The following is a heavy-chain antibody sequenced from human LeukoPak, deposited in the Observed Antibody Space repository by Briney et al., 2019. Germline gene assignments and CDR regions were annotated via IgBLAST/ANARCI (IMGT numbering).Heavy chain of an antibody. V-gene: IGHV4-4*02. J-gene: IGHJ4*02. CDR3: AGLEGRYSTDWFYFFDY. Sequence: PSETLSLSCAVSGGSISSLNLWSWLRQPPGKGLEWVGEMYLDGRTNFHPSVRGRVTIFIDKPKNQLSLQLTSVTAADTAVYYCAGLEGRYSTDWFYFFDYWGQGALVTVSS. D-gene: IGHD6-19*01. CDR2: MYLDGRT. CDR1: GGSISSLNL.